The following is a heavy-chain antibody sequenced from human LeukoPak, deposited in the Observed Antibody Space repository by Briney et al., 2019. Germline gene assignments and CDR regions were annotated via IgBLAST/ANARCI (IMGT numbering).Heavy chain of an antibody. CDR1: GFNFANHA. CDR2: ISGGGDIT. V-gene: IGHV3-23*01. Sequence: GGSLRLSCAASGFNFANHAMSWVRPTPGKAVEWVSAISGGGDITYYADSVTGRFTISRENSKDTLFLQMHSLSPGDTAVYYCVREDTPATANYWGQGTLVTISS. D-gene: IGHD2-21*02. CDR3: VREDTPATANY. J-gene: IGHJ4*02.